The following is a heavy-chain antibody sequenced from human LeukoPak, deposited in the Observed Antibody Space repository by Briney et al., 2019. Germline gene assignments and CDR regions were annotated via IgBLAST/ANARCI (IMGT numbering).Heavy chain of an antibody. V-gene: IGHV4-59*08. CDR3: ARHWGDSSGYYYDPFDY. CDR1: GGSISGNF. J-gene: IGHJ4*02. D-gene: IGHD3-22*01. Sequence: SETLSLTCTVSGGSISGNFWSWIRQPPGKGLEWIGYMYYSGSTSYNPSLKSRVTISVDTSKNQFSLKLSSVTAADTAVYYCARHWGDSSGYYYDPFDYWGQGTLVTVSS. CDR2: MYYSGST.